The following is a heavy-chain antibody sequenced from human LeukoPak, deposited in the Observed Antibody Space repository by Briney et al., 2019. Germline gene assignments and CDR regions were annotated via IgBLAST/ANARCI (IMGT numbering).Heavy chain of an antibody. CDR1: GGSFGGYY. V-gene: IGHV4-34*01. D-gene: IGHD3-9*01. CDR2: INHSGST. Sequence: SETLSLTCAVYGGSFGGYYWSWIRQPPGKGLEWIGEINHSGSTNYNPSLKSRVTISVDTSKNQFSLKLSSVTAADTAVYYCARDVGRYYDILTGLGMDVWGQGTTVTVSS. CDR3: ARDVGRYYDILTGLGMDV. J-gene: IGHJ6*02.